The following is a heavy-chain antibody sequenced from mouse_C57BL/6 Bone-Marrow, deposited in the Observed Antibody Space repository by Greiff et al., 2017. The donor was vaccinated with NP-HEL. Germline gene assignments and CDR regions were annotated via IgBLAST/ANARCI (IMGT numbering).Heavy chain of an antibody. J-gene: IGHJ1*03. V-gene: IGHV1-64*01. CDR3: ARMEGRVYFDV. Sequence: QVQLQQPGAELVKPGASVKLSCKASGYTFTSYWMHWVKQRPGQGLEWIGMIHPNSGSTNYNEKFKSKATLTVDKSSSTAYMQLSSRTSEDSAVYYCARMEGRVYFDVWGTGTTVTVSS. CDR2: IHPNSGST. CDR1: GYTFTSYW.